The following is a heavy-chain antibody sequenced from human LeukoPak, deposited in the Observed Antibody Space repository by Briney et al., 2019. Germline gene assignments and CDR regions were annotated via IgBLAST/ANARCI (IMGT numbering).Heavy chain of an antibody. D-gene: IGHD1-26*01. J-gene: IGHJ4*02. CDR2: ISWNGGNI. Sequence: GRSLRLSCAASGFTFDDYAMHWGRQAPGKGLEWVSGISWNGGNICYADSVKGRFTISRDNAKNSLYLQMNSLRAEDTALYYCAKDIRSGLGSGYFDYWGQGTLVTVSS. V-gene: IGHV3-9*01. CDR3: AKDIRSGLGSGYFDY. CDR1: GFTFDDYA.